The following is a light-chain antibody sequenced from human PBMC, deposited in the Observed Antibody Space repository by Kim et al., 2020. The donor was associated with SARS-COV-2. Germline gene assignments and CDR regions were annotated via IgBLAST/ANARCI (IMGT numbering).Light chain of an antibody. CDR1: SGSVSGRSF. Sequence: QTVVTQEPSLSVSPGGTVTLTCALRSGSVSGRSFSSWYQQTPGQPPRTVMYNTNSRSSGVPDRFSGSILGDKAALTITGGQADDEGDYYCMLYMGDGVSVLGGGTQLTVL. CDR2: NTN. CDR3: MLYMGDGVSV. J-gene: IGLJ3*02. V-gene: IGLV8-61*01.